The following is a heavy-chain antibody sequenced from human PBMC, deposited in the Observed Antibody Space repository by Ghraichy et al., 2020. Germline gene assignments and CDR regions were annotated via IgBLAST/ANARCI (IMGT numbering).Heavy chain of an antibody. V-gene: IGHV3-48*01. CDR3: ARDVWSSVDY. D-gene: IGHD3-3*01. Sequence: GGSLRLSCAASGFTFSSYSMNWVRQAPGKGLEWVSYISSSSTIYYADSVKGRFTISRDNAKNSLYLQMNSLRVEDTAVYYCARDVWSSVDYWGQGTLVTVSS. CDR1: GFTFSSYS. CDR2: ISSSSTI. J-gene: IGHJ4*02.